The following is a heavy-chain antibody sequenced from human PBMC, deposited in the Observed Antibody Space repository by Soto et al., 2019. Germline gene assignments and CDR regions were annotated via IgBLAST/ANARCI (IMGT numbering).Heavy chain of an antibody. CDR3: AKASLWFGEELTGY. D-gene: IGHD3-10*01. J-gene: IGHJ4*02. V-gene: IGHV3-23*01. CDR2: ISGSGAVT. CDR1: GFTFSYYA. Sequence: EVQLLESGGDLIQPGGSLRLSCAASGFTFSYYAMNWVRQAPGKGLEWVSGISGSGAVTYYADSVKGRFTVSRDNSKNTVYLQMNRLRVEDTAVYYCAKASLWFGEELTGYWGQGTLVTVPS.